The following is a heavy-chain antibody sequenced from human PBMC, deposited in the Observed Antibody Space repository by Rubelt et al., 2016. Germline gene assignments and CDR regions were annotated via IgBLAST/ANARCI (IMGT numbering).Heavy chain of an antibody. Sequence: QVQLVQSGAEVKKPGASVKVSCKASGYTFTSYGISWVRQAPGQGLEWMGWISAYNGNTNYAQKVHGRVTMTQETSTRTCYRELRGLRSYDTAVYYCASDADYYDSSGYYPFWGQGTLVTVSS. CDR2: ISAYNGNT. CDR1: GYTFTSYG. D-gene: IGHD3-22*01. V-gene: IGHV1-18*01. J-gene: IGHJ4*02. CDR3: ASDADYYDSSGYYPF.